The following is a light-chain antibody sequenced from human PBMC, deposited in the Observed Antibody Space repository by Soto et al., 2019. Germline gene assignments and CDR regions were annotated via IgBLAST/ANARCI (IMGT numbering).Light chain of an antibody. CDR1: ESIRTW. CDR3: QQYNSYSRT. CDR2: DAS. J-gene: IGKJ1*01. Sequence: DIQMTQSPSTLSASIGDRVTITCRASESIRTWLAWYQHKPGKAPKFLIYDASSLESGVPSRFSGSGSGTEFTLTISNLQPDDFETYYCQQYNSYSRTLGQGTKVDIK. V-gene: IGKV1-5*01.